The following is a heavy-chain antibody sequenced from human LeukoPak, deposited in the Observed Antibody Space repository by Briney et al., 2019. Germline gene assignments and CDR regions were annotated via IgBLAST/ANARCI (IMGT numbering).Heavy chain of an antibody. Sequence: PAGSLRLSCAASGFTFSDYYMSWLGQAPGRGLEGVSYISSSGSAIYHAGSMKGRFTISRNNAKNSLYLQMNSLRAEYTAVYYCARGFNRATPGGYWGQGTLVTVSS. CDR3: ARGFNRATPGGY. CDR1: GFTFSDYY. D-gene: IGHD1-14*01. V-gene: IGHV3-11*01. J-gene: IGHJ4*02. CDR2: ISSSGSAI.